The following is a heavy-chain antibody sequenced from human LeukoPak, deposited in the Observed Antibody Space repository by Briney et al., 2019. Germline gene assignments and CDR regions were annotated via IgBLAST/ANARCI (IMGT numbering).Heavy chain of an antibody. V-gene: IGHV3-66*01. CDR2: IYSGGST. D-gene: IGHD3-16*01. CDR1: GITVSSRY. CDR3: ATDQVATVGPFGA. J-gene: IGHJ5*02. Sequence: GGSLRLSCAASGITVSSRYMSWVRQAPGKGLEWVPVIYSGGSTYYADSVQGRFTISRDNSKNTLYLQMQSLRAEDTAVYFCATDQVATVGPFGAWGQGTLVTVSS.